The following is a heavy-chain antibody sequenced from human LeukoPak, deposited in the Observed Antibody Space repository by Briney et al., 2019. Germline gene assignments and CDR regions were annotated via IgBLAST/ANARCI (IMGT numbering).Heavy chain of an antibody. D-gene: IGHD1-26*01. CDR3: ARTSGSYSPHYYGMDV. CDR1: GFTFSSYA. CDR2: ISNDGNK. J-gene: IGHJ6*02. Sequence: PGGSLRLSCAASGFTFSSYATHWVRQAPGKGLEWVAVISNDGNKYYADSVKGRFTISRDNAKNSLYLQMNSLRAEDTAVYYCARTSGSYSPHYYGMDVWGQGTTVTVSS. V-gene: IGHV3-30-3*01.